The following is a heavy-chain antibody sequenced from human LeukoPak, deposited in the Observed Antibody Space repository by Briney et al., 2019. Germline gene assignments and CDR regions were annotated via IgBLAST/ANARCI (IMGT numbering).Heavy chain of an antibody. CDR3: ARDAPGPYDILTGYFPY. CDR2: TSYDGSNK. CDR1: GFTFSSYA. V-gene: IGHV3-30*01. Sequence: GGSLRLSCAASGFTFSSYAMHWVRQAPGKGLEWVAVTSYDGSNKYYADSVKGRFTISRDNSKNTLYLQMNSLRAEDTAVYYCARDAPGPYDILTGYFPYWGQGTLVTVSS. J-gene: IGHJ4*02. D-gene: IGHD3-9*01.